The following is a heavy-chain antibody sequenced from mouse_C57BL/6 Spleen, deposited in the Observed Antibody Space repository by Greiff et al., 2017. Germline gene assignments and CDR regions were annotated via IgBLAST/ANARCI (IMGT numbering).Heavy chain of an antibody. CDR2: IYPSSGYP. J-gene: IGHJ2*01. V-gene: IGHV1-4*01. CDR1: GYTFTSYT. CDR3: TELRSVVYCFDY. Sequence: VQLQQSGAELARPGASVKMSCTASGYTFTSYTMHWVKQRPGQGLEWIGYIYPSSGYPKYNQKFKDKATLTADKSSRPAYMQLRSLTYEDSAVYYSTELRSVVYCFDYCGQGTTLTVSS.